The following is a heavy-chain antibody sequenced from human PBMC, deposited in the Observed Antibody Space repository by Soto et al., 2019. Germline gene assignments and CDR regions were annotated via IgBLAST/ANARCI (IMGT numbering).Heavy chain of an antibody. CDR2: IIPIFGTA. CDR3: ARSYSSSWPTMGYYYYGMDV. CDR1: GGTFSSYA. D-gene: IGHD6-13*01. V-gene: IGHV1-69*06. Sequence: ASVKVSCKASGGTFSSYAISWVRQAPGQGLEWMGGIIPIFGTANYAQKFQGRVTITADKSTSTAYMELSSLRSEDMAVYYCARSYSSSWPTMGYYYYGMDVWGQGTTVTVSS. J-gene: IGHJ6*02.